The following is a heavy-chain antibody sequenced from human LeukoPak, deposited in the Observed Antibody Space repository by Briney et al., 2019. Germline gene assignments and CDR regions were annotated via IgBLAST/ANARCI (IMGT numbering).Heavy chain of an antibody. D-gene: IGHD3-22*01. CDR1: GYTFTSYY. Sequence: GASVKVSCKASGYTFTSYYMHWMRQAPGQGLEWMGIINPSGGSTSYAQKFQGRVTMTRDTSTSTVYMELSSLRSEDTAVYYCARVGFGYYDSSGYFDYWDQGTLVTVSS. CDR2: INPSGGST. CDR3: ARVGFGYYDSSGYFDY. J-gene: IGHJ4*02. V-gene: IGHV1-46*01.